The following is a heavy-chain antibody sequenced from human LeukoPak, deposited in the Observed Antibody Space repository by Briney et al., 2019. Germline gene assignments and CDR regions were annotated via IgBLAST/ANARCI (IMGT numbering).Heavy chain of an antibody. CDR2: ISSSSSTI. V-gene: IGHV3-48*04. CDR3: ASTQWELLPN. J-gene: IGHJ4*02. CDR1: GFTFSSYA. Sequence: PGRSLRLSCAASGFTFSSYAMHWVRQAPGKGLEWVSYISSSSSTIYYADSVKGRFTISRDNAKNSLYLQMNSLRAEDTAVYYCASTQWELLPNWGQGTLVTVSS. D-gene: IGHD1-26*01.